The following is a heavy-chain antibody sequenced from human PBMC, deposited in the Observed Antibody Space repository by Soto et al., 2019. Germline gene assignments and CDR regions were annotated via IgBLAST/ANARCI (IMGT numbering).Heavy chain of an antibody. D-gene: IGHD1-7*01. CDR2: IYRTGST. V-gene: IGHV4-4*02. CDR1: GGPFTSNNW. CDR3: ASRDPGTSVDY. J-gene: IGHJ4*02. Sequence: LSLNCAVSGGPFTSNNWWTWVRQPPGQGLEWIGEIYRTGSTNYNPSLKSRVTISLDTSENQFSLKVTSLTAADTAVYYCASRDPGTSVDYWGQGTLVTVS.